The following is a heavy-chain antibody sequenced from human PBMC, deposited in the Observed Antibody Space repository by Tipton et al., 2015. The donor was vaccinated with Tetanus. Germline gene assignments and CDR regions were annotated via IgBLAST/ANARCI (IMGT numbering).Heavy chain of an antibody. D-gene: IGHD5-24*01. CDR3: ARDTYYQSHHYNYFDF. Sequence: SLRLSCVASGFIVSSHYMHWVRRAPGTGLEWVAAIWFDGSRAEYADSVQGRFTISRDNSRSMVYLQMDSLRDEDTGVFYCARDTYYQSHHYNYFDFWGQGVRVTVSS. V-gene: IGHV3-33*08. CDR1: GFIVSSHY. J-gene: IGHJ4*02. CDR2: IWFDGSRA.